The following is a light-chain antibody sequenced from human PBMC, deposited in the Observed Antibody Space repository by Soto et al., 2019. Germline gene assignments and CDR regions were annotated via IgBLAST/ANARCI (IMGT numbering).Light chain of an antibody. Sequence: QSALTQPRSVSGSPGQSVTISCTGTSSDVGGYNYVSWYQQHPGKAPKLMIYDVSKRPSGVPDRFSGSKSGNTASLTISGLQAEDEADYYCCSYTRSSRPVFGVGTKVTVL. V-gene: IGLV2-11*01. CDR1: SSDVGGYNY. CDR3: CSYTRSSRPV. J-gene: IGLJ3*02. CDR2: DVS.